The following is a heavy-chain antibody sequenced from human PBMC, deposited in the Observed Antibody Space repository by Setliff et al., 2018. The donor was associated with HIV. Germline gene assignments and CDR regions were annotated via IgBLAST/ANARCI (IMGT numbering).Heavy chain of an antibody. D-gene: IGHD6-19*01. Sequence: PSETLSLTCTVSGGSISSGDYYWSWIRQPPGKGLEWIGYIYYSGSTYYNPSLKSLVTISVDTSKNQFSLKLCSVTAADTAVYYCARGPQWLVQRGRVYYFDYWGQGTLVTVSS. CDR1: GGSISSGDYY. CDR3: ARGPQWLVQRGRVYYFDY. V-gene: IGHV4-30-4*08. CDR2: IYYSGST. J-gene: IGHJ4*02.